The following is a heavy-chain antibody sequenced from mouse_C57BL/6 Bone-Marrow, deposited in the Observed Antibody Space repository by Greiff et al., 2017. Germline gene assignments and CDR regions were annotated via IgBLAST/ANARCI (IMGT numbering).Heavy chain of an antibody. J-gene: IGHJ2*01. D-gene: IGHD4-1*01. CDR3: ARNWGFDY. Sequence: VQLKESGPVLVKPGASVKMSCKASGYTFTDYYMNWVKQSHGKSLEWIGVINPYNGGTSYNQKFKGKATLTVDKSSSTAYMELNSLTSEDSAVYYCARNWGFDYWGQGTTLTVSS. V-gene: IGHV1-19*01. CDR1: GYTFTDYY. CDR2: INPYNGGT.